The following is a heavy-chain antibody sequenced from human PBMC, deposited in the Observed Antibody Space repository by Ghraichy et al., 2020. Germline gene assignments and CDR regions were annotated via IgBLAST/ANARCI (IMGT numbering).Heavy chain of an antibody. J-gene: IGHJ4*02. D-gene: IGHD6-19*01. CDR1: GFTFSSYA. CDR3: ARRRWLVLPDPYYFDY. CDR2: ISYDGSNK. Sequence: GSLRLSCAASGFTFSSYAMHWVRQAPGKGLEWVAVISYDGSNKYYADSVKGRFTISRDNSKNTLYLQMNSLRAEDTAVYYCARRRWLVLPDPYYFDYWGQGTLVTVSS. V-gene: IGHV3-30-3*01.